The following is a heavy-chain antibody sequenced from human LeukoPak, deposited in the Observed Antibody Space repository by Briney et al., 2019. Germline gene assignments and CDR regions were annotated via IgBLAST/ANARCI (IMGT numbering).Heavy chain of an antibody. CDR1: GYTFTSYG. CDR2: ISAYNGNT. V-gene: IGHV1-18*01. Sequence: ASVKVSCKASGYTFTSYGISWVRQAPGQGLEWMGWISAYNGNTNYAQKLQGRVTMTTDTSTSTAHMELRSLRSDDTAVYYCATTRRNYYGSGSHPDYYYYGMDVWGQGTTVTVSS. J-gene: IGHJ6*02. D-gene: IGHD3-10*01. CDR3: ATTRRNYYGSGSHPDYYYYGMDV.